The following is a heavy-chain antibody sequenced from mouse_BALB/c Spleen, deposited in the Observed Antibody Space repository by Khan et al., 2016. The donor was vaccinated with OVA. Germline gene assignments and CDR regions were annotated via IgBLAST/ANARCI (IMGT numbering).Heavy chain of an antibody. CDR3: DRCKYVANY. D-gene: IGHD2-14*01. Sequence: VQLEESGPGLVAPSQSLSITCTVYGFSLTRYGVHWVRQPPGKGLEWLGLIWGGGSTNYNSALKSRLSISIDNSKSLVFLIMNSLQTDDTAVYYCDRCKYVANYWGQGTTVTVSS. V-gene: IGHV2-9*02. CDR2: IWGGGST. CDR1: GFSLTRYG. J-gene: IGHJ2*01.